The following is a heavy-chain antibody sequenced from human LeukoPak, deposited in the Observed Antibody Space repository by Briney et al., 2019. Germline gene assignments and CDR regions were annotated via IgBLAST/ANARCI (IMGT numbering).Heavy chain of an antibody. CDR3: ARGRSVDF. V-gene: IGHV4-59*01. J-gene: IGHJ4*02. CDR1: GGSISSYY. CDR2: IYYSGST. Sequence: SETLSLTCTVSGGSISSYYWSWIRQPPGKGLEWIGYIYYSGSTNYNPSLKSRVTISVDTSKNQFSLKLSSVTAADTAVYYCARGRSVDFWGQGTLVTVSS. D-gene: IGHD2-15*01.